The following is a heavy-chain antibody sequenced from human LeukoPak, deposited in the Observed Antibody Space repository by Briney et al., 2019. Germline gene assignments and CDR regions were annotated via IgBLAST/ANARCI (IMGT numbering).Heavy chain of an antibody. CDR3: ARAVWFGELLSPHGEYYFDY. D-gene: IGHD3-10*01. V-gene: IGHV4-34*01. CDR2: INHSGST. Sequence: PSETLSLTCAVYGGSFSGYYWSWVRQPPGKGVEWVGEINHSGSTNYNPSLKSRVTISVDTSKNQFSLKLSSVTAADTAVYYCARAVWFGELLSPHGEYYFDYWGQGTLVTVSS. J-gene: IGHJ4*02. CDR1: GGSFSGYY.